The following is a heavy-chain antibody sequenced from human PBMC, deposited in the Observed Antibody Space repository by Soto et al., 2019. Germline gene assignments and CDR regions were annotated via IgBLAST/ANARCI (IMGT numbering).Heavy chain of an antibody. CDR3: TTDGVVVVTTYYYYGMDV. V-gene: IGHV3-15*07. J-gene: IGHJ6*02. CDR1: GFTFSNAW. Sequence: GGSLRLSCAASGFTFSNAWMNWVRQAPGKGLEWVGRIKSKTDGGTTDYAAPVKGRFTISRDDSKNTLYLQMNSLKTEDTAVYYCTTDGVVVVTTYYYYGMDVWGQGTTVTVSS. D-gene: IGHD3-22*01. CDR2: IKSKTDGGTT.